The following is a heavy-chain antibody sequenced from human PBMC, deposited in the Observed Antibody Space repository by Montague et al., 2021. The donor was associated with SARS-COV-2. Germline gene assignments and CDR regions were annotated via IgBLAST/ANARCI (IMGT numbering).Heavy chain of an antibody. Sequence: PALVKPTQTLTLTCTFSGFSLSTHGVGVAWIRQPPGKALEWLALIYWDDNKHYSPSLKTRLSIAKDTSKKEVVLTMTNMDPVDTATYFCALRPRGGSSGFDNWFDPWGQGTLVTVS. CDR2: IYWDDNK. CDR3: ALRPRGGSSGFDNWFDP. V-gene: IGHV2-5*02. J-gene: IGHJ5*02. CDR1: GFSLSTHGVG. D-gene: IGHD3-22*01.